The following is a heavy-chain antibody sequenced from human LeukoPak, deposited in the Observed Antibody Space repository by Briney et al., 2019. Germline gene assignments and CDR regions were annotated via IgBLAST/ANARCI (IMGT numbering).Heavy chain of an antibody. Sequence: GGSLRLSCAASGFTFSSYGMHWVRQAPGKGLEWVAVISYDGSNKYYADSVKGRFTISRDNSKNTLYLQMNSLRAEDTAVYYCAKLPLCYYDSSGYYYKTFDYWGQGTLVTVSS. CDR3: AKLPLCYYDSSGYYYKTFDY. CDR2: ISYDGSNK. V-gene: IGHV3-30*18. J-gene: IGHJ4*02. D-gene: IGHD3-22*01. CDR1: GFTFSSYG.